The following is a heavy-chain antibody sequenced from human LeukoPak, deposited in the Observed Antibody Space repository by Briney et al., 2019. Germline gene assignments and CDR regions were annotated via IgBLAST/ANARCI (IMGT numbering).Heavy chain of an antibody. CDR3: ARDRRRYYGSGSYFPPYFDY. D-gene: IGHD3-10*01. CDR1: GYTFTGYY. CDR2: INPNSGGT. Sequence: GASVKVSCRASGYTFTGYYMHWVRQAPGQGLEWMGWINPNSGGTNYAQKFQGRVTMTRDTSISTAYMGLSRLRSDDTAVYYCARDRRRYYGSGSYFPPYFDYWGQGTLVTVSS. J-gene: IGHJ4*02. V-gene: IGHV1-2*02.